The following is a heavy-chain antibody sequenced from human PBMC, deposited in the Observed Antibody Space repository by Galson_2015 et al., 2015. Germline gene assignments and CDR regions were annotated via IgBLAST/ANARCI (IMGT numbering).Heavy chain of an antibody. Sequence: SLRLSCAASGFTFSSYAMSWVRQAPGKGLEWVSAISGSGGSTYYADSVKGRFTISRDNSKNTLYLQMNSLRSEDTAVYYCARDRGLLPLYYYYMDVWGKGTTVTVSS. D-gene: IGHD2-15*01. CDR1: GFTFSSYA. J-gene: IGHJ6*03. V-gene: IGHV3-23*01. CDR3: ARDRGLLPLYYYYMDV. CDR2: ISGSGGST.